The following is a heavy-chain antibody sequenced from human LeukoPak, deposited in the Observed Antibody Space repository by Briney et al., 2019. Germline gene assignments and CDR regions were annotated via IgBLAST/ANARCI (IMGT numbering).Heavy chain of an antibody. V-gene: IGHV3-23*01. D-gene: IGHD3-22*01. CDR1: GFTFSTST. CDR3: ARYYYYDSSGYYDY. Sequence: PGGSLRLSCVASGFTFSTSTMTWGRQAPGKGLEWVSSIGPGGAATFYADSVKGRFTISRDNSKNTLYLQMNSLRAEDTAVYYCARYYYYDSSGYYDYWGQGTLVTVSS. J-gene: IGHJ4*02. CDR2: IGPGGAAT.